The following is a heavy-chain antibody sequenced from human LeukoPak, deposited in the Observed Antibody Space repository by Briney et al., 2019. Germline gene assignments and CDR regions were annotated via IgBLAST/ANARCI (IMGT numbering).Heavy chain of an antibody. D-gene: IGHD1-26*01. CDR3: ARDRSVGAISGGYYFDY. J-gene: IGHJ4*02. CDR1: GFTLIRYA. V-gene: IGHV3-33*01. Sequence: GGFLSLSRAASGFTLIRYAMHGVRQAPGRGLEWVAVIWYDGSNKYYADSLKGRFTISRDSSKNTLYLQMNSLRVEDTAVYYCARDRSVGAISGGYYFDYWGQGTLVTVSS. CDR2: IWYDGSNK.